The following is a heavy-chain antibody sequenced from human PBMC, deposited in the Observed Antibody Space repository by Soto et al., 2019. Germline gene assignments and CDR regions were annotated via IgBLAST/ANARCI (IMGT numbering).Heavy chain of an antibody. Sequence: SVKVSCKASGCTFSSYAISWVRQAPGQGLEWMGGIIPIYGTANYAQKFQGRVTITADESTSTAYMELSSLRSEDTAVYYCARDQGPIRRLGELSRPGYYYGMDVWGQGTTVTVSS. J-gene: IGHJ6*02. V-gene: IGHV1-69*13. D-gene: IGHD3-16*02. CDR2: IIPIYGTA. CDR1: GCTFSSYA. CDR3: ARDQGPIRRLGELSRPGYYYGMDV.